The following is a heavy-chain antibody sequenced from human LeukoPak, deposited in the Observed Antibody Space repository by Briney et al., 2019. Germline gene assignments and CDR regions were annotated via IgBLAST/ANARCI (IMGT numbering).Heavy chain of an antibody. V-gene: IGHV3-23*01. CDR2: ISDNEGRT. Sequence: GGSLRLSCAASGFTFNYYAMSWVGQAPGKGLEWVSVISDNEGRTYYTDSVKGRFTISRDKTKNTVFLQMHNLRADDTAVYFYARHDSFIPYWGQGALVTVSS. CDR3: ARHDSFIPY. D-gene: IGHD5-18*01. CDR1: GFTFNYYA. J-gene: IGHJ4*02.